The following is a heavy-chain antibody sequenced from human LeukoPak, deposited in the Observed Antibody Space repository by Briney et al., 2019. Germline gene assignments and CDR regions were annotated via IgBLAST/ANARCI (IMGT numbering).Heavy chain of an antibody. CDR3: ASRSSGWFSLDY. J-gene: IGHJ4*02. CDR1: GFTFSSCA. D-gene: IGHD6-19*01. CDR2: ISGSGGST. Sequence: SGGSLRLSGAASGFTFSSCAMTWVLQAPGKGLEWVSGISGSGGSTYYADSVKGRFTISRDNSKNTLYLQMNSLRAEDTAVYYCASRSSGWFSLDYWGQGTLVTVSS. V-gene: IGHV3-23*01.